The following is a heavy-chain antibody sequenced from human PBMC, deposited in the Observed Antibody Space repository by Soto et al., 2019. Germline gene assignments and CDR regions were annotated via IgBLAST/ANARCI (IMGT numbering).Heavy chain of an antibody. D-gene: IGHD1-1*01. Sequence: GGSLRLSCAASGFTFSSYWMSWVRQAPGKGLEWVASIKEDGAEKYYVDSVRGRFSTSRDNTRNSLYLNMDSLRVGDTATYYCVRGTPTPGLDIWGRGTTVTVSS. CDR3: VRGTPTPGLDI. CDR1: GFTFSSYW. J-gene: IGHJ6*02. CDR2: IKEDGAEK. V-gene: IGHV3-7*03.